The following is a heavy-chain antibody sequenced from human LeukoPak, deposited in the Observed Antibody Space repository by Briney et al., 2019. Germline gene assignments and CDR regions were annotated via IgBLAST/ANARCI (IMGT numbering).Heavy chain of an antibody. J-gene: IGHJ4*02. CDR2: ISADNGNT. CDR1: GYTFTSYG. Sequence: ASVKVSCKASGYTFTSYGISWARQAPGQGLEWMGWISADNGNTNYARKFQGRVTMTTDTSTSTAYMELRSLRSDDTAVYYCARKTYEVYDYWGQGTLVTVSS. V-gene: IGHV1-18*01. D-gene: IGHD1-14*01. CDR3: ARKTYEVYDY.